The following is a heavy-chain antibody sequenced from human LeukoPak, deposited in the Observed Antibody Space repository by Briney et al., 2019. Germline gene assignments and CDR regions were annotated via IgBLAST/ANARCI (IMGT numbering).Heavy chain of an antibody. Sequence: GESPKISCKGSGYSFTSYWIGWVRQMPGKGLEWMGIIYPGDSDTRYSPSFQGQVTISADKSISTAYLQWSSLKASDTAMYYCARRGEYCSGGSCYFPRYNWFDPWGQGTLVTASS. CDR1: GYSFTSYW. D-gene: IGHD2-15*01. V-gene: IGHV5-51*01. CDR3: ARRGEYCSGGSCYFPRYNWFDP. CDR2: IYPGDSDT. J-gene: IGHJ5*02.